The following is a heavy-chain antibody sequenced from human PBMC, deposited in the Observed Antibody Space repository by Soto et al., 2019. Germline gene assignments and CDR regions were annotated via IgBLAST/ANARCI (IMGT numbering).Heavy chain of an antibody. D-gene: IGHD6-13*01. Sequence: EVQLVESGGGLVQPGRSLRLSCAASGFTFDDYAMHWVRQAPGKGLEWVSGISWNSGSIGYADSVKGRFTISRDNAKNSLYLQMNSLRAEDTALYYCAKDMDARRIAAAGSYYFDYWGQGTLVTVSS. CDR3: AKDMDARRIAAAGSYYFDY. V-gene: IGHV3-9*01. CDR2: ISWNSGSI. J-gene: IGHJ4*02. CDR1: GFTFDDYA.